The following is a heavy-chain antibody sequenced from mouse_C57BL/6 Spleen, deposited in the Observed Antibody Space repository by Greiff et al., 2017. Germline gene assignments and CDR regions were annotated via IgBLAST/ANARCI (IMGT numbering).Heavy chain of an antibody. V-gene: IGHV14-1*01. J-gene: IGHJ1*03. CDR3: TTLGDCWYFDV. CDR2: IDPEDGDT. CDR1: GFNINDYY. Sequence: VQLQQSGAELVRPGASVKLSCTASGFNINDYYMHWVMQSPEQGLEWIGRIDPEDGDTEYAPKFQGRSTMTADKTSNTAYLQLSSLTSEDTAVYCCTTLGDCWYFDVWGTGTTVTVSS.